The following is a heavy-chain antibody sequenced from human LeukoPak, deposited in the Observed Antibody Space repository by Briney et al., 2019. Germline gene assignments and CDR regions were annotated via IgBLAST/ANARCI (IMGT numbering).Heavy chain of an antibody. Sequence: ASVKVSCKASGYTFTGYYMHWVRQAPGQGLEWMGWINPNSGGTNYAQKFQGRVTMTRDTSISTAYMELSRLRSDDTAVYYCARARWGEVSMATIDYWGQGTLVTVSS. CDR2: INPNSGGT. CDR1: GYTFTGYY. V-gene: IGHV1-2*02. D-gene: IGHD5-24*01. J-gene: IGHJ4*02. CDR3: ARARWGEVSMATIDY.